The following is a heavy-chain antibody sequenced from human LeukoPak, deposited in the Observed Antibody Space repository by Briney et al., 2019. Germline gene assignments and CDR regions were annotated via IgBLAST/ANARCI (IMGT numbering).Heavy chain of an antibody. J-gene: IGHJ3*02. Sequence: PSETLSLTCAVSGGSISSGGYSWSWIRQPAGKGLEWIGRIYASGNTNYNPSLKGRVTMTVDTSKNQFSLNLSSVTAADTAVYYCARGAYYFGSGSYSPRGFDIWGQGTMVTVSS. CDR1: GGSISSGGYS. CDR2: IYASGNT. CDR3: ARGAYYFGSGSYSPRGFDI. D-gene: IGHD3-10*01. V-gene: IGHV4-61*02.